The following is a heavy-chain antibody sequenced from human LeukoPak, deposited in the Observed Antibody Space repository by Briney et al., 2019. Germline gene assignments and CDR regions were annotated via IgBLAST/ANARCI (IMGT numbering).Heavy chain of an antibody. J-gene: IGHJ4*02. V-gene: IGHV3-7*03. CDR2: IKQDGSEK. CDR1: GFTFSSYW. CDR3: AKEQPYGSGTFDY. D-gene: IGHD3-10*01. Sequence: GGSLRLSCAASGFTFSSYWMSWVRQAPGKGLEWVANIKQDGSEKYYVDSVKGRFTISRDNAKNSLYLQMNSLRAEDTAVYYCAKEQPYGSGTFDYWGQGTLVTVSS.